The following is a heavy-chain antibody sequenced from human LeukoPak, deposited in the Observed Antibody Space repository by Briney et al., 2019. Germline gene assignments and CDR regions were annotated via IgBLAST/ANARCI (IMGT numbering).Heavy chain of an antibody. V-gene: IGHV3-33*08. CDR2: IWYDGSNK. Sequence: GGSLRLSCIASGFSFSSYAMSWVRQAPGKGLEWVAVIWYDGSNKYYADSVKGRFTISRDNSKNTLYLQMNSLRAEDTAVYYCAREFSSGWPDYWGQGTLVTVSS. J-gene: IGHJ4*02. CDR1: GFSFSSYA. CDR3: AREFSSGWPDY. D-gene: IGHD6-19*01.